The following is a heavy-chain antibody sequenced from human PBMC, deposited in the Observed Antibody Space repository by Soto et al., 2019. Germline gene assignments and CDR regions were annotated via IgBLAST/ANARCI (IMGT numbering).Heavy chain of an antibody. V-gene: IGHV2-5*02. Sequence: QITLKESGPPLVKPTQTLTLTCTFSGFSLSTSGVAVGWIRQPPGKALEWLALIYWDGDKRYSPSLKSRLTLTQDXXKNQVVLTMTNMDPGDTATYSCARTFYYGQNWFDPWGQGTLVTVSS. CDR1: GFSLSTSGVA. CDR2: IYWDGDK. D-gene: IGHD3-10*01. CDR3: ARTFYYGQNWFDP. J-gene: IGHJ5*02.